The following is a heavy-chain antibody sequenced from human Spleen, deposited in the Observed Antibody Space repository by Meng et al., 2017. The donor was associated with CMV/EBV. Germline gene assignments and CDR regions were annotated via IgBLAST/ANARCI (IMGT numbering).Heavy chain of an antibody. V-gene: IGHV4-39*01. CDR1: GDSISSGGHY. CDR3: AGESQQLVAWWFDP. D-gene: IGHD6-13*01. CDR2: IYYSGST. Sequence: SQTLSLTCAVSGDSISSGGHYWSWIRQHPGKGLEWIGSIYYSGSTYYKPSLKSRVTMSVDTSKNQFSLKLSSVTAADTAVYYCAGESQQLVAWWFDPWGQGTLVTVSS. J-gene: IGHJ5*02.